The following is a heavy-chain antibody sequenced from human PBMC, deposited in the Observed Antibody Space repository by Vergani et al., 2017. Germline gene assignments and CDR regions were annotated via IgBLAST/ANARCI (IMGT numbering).Heavy chain of an antibody. D-gene: IGHD2-8*01. J-gene: IGHJ6*03. Sequence: QLQLEESGGGVVQPGRSLRLSCAASGFTLSSHAMHWVRQAPAKGLEWVAFIWYDGSKEYYADSVKGRFTISRDNSNNTLYLQMNSLRDAGTAVYYCARSGYCTSGVCYMTYYYYMDVWGKGTAVTVSS. V-gene: IGHV3-33*01. CDR1: GFTLSSHA. CDR3: ARSGYCTSGVCYMTYYYYMDV. CDR2: IWYDGSKE.